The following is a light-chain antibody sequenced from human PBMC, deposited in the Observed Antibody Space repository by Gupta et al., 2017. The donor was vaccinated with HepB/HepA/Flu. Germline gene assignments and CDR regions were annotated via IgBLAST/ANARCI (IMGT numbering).Light chain of an antibody. J-gene: IGLJ2*01. CDR1: SLRSYY. CDR3: NSRDSSGNHQLDVV. CDR2: GKN. V-gene: IGLV3-19*01. Sequence: SSELTQDPAVSVALGQTVRITCQGDSLRSYYASWYQQKPGQAPVLVIYGKNNRPSGIPDRFSGSSSGNTASLTITGAQAEDEADYYCNSRDSSGNHQLDVVFGGGTKLTVL.